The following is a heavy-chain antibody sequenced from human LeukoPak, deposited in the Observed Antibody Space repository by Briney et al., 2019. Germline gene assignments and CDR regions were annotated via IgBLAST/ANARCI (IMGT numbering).Heavy chain of an antibody. CDR2: IYHSGST. Sequence: SETLSLTCTVSGGSISSGGYYWSWIRQPPGKGLEWIGYIYHSGSTYYNPSLKSRVTISVDRSKNQFSLKLSSVTAADTAVYYCARGPEYSSQLRFDPWGQGTLVTVSS. CDR3: ARGPEYSSQLRFDP. V-gene: IGHV4-30-2*01. J-gene: IGHJ5*02. CDR1: GGSISSGGYY. D-gene: IGHD6-6*01.